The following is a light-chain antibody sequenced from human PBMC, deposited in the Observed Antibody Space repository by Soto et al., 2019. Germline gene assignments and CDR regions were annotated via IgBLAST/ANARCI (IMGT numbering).Light chain of an antibody. J-gene: IGKJ4*01. CDR3: QQYNNCLLT. CDR2: GAS. V-gene: IGKV3-15*01. CDR1: QSVSSI. Sequence: ETVMTQSPATLSVSPGERATLSCRASQSVSSILAWYQQKPGQAPRLLIYGASTRATGIPARFSGSGSGTEFTLTISSLQAEDFAVYYCQQYNNCLLTFGGGTKVEI.